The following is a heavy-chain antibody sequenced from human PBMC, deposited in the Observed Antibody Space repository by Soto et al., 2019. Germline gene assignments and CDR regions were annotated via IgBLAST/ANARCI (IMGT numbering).Heavy chain of an antibody. V-gene: IGHV4-31*11. CDR2: IYYSGST. CDR1: GGSFSGYY. J-gene: IGHJ4*02. D-gene: IGHD3-3*01. Sequence: SETLSLTCAVYGGSFSGYYWSWIRQHPGKGLEWIGYIYYSGSTYYNPSLKSRVTISVDTSKNQFSLKLSSVTAADTAVYYCAREDHYDFWSGPGYWGQGTLVTVSS. CDR3: AREDHYDFWSGPGY.